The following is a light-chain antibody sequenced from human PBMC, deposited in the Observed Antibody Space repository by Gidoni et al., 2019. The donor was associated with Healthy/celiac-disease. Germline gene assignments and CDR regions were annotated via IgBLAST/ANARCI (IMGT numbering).Light chain of an antibody. CDR1: QSVLYSSNNKNY. V-gene: IGKV4-1*01. CDR3: QQYYSAPIT. Sequence: DIVMTQSPDSLAVSLGERATINCKSSQSVLYSSNNKNYLAWYQQKPGQPPKLLIYWASTRESGVPDRVSGSGSGADFTLTISGLQAEDVAVYYCQQYYSAPITFGQGTRLEIK. CDR2: WAS. J-gene: IGKJ5*01.